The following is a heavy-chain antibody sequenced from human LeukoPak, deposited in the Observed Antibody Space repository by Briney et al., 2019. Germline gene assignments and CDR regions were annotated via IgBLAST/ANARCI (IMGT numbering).Heavy chain of an antibody. Sequence: PSETLSLTCTVSGGSISSYYWSWIRQPPGKGLEWIGYIYYSGSTNYNPSLKSRVTISVDTSKNQFSLKLSSVTAADTAVYYCARRRDYGGKGYYFDYWGQGTLVTVSS. CDR3: ARRRDYGGKGYYFDY. V-gene: IGHV4-59*01. J-gene: IGHJ4*02. CDR2: IYYSGST. D-gene: IGHD4-23*01. CDR1: GGSISSYY.